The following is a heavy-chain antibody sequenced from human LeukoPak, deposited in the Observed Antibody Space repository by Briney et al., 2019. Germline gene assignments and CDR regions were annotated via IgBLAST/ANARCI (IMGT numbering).Heavy chain of an antibody. V-gene: IGHV6-1*01. Sequence: SQTLSLTCAISGDSVSSNSAAWNWIRQSPSRGLEWLGRRYYRSKWYNEYAVAVKSRITINPDTSKNPFSLQLNSVTPEDTAVYYCARDPGGGGPFFAYWGQGTLVTVSS. CDR3: ARDPGGGGPFFAY. D-gene: IGHD2-15*01. CDR2: RYYRSKWYN. J-gene: IGHJ4*02. CDR1: GDSVSSNSAA.